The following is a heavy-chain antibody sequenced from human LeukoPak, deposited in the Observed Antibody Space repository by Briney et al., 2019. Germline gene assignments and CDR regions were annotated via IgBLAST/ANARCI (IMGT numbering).Heavy chain of an antibody. CDR3: ARDPRTVRI. Sequence: GGSLRLSCAASGFTFSSYSMNWVRQAPGKGLEWVSSISSSSSYIYYADSVKGRFTISRDNAKNLLYLQMDSLGVEDTAVYYCARDPRTVRIWGQGTLVTVSS. D-gene: IGHD1-1*01. CDR1: GFTFSSYS. V-gene: IGHV3-21*01. J-gene: IGHJ4*02. CDR2: ISSSSSYI.